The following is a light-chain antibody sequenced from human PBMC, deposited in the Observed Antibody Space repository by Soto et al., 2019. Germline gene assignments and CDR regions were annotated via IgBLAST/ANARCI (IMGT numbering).Light chain of an antibody. CDR2: SNN. CDR1: SSNIGSNT. Sequence: QSVLTQPPSASGTPGQRVTISCSGSSSNIGSNTVNWYQQLPGTAPKLLIYSNNQRSSGVPDRFSGSKSGTSASLAISGLQSEDEADYYCAAWDDSLNGHYVFGTGTKVTVL. J-gene: IGLJ1*01. V-gene: IGLV1-44*01. CDR3: AAWDDSLNGHYV.